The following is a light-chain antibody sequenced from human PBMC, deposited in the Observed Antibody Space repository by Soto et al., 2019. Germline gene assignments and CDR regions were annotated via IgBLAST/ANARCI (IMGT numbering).Light chain of an antibody. V-gene: IGLV1-40*01. J-gene: IGLJ2*01. Sequence: QSVLKQPPSVSGAPGQRVTISCTGSSSNIGAGYDVHWYQLLPGTAPKLLIYGNSNRPSGVPDRFSGSKSGTSASLAITGLQAEDEADYYCQSYDSSLSTSVFGGGTKLTVL. CDR1: SSNIGAGYD. CDR3: QSYDSSLSTSV. CDR2: GNS.